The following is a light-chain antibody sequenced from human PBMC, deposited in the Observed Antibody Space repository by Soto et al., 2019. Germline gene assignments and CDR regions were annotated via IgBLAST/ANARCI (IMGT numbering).Light chain of an antibody. Sequence: QSALTQPPSASGSPGQSVTISCTGTSSDIGAYDYVSWFQQHPGKAPKLMIYEVINRPSGVSNRFSGSKSGNTASLTISRLQPEDEADYYCSSYTSDSTLVFGGGTLLTVL. CDR1: SSDIGAYDY. CDR3: SSYTSDSTLV. J-gene: IGLJ2*01. V-gene: IGLV2-14*01. CDR2: EVI.